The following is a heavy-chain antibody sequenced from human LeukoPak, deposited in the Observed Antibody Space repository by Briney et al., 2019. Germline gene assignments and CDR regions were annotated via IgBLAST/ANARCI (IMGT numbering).Heavy chain of an antibody. CDR1: GYSISSGYY. CDR3: ARALLRWNWFDP. V-gene: IGHV4-38-2*02. Sequence: SETLSLTCTVSGYSISSGYYWGWIRQPPGKGLEWTGSIYHSGSTYYNPSLKSRVTISVDTSKNQFSLKLSSVTAADTAVYYCARALLRWNWFDPWGQGTLVTVSS. CDR2: IYHSGST. J-gene: IGHJ5*02. D-gene: IGHD4-23*01.